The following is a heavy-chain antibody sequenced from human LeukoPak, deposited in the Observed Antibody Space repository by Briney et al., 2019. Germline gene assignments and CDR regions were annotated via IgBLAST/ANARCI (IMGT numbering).Heavy chain of an antibody. Sequence: GGSLKLSCAASGFNFSTYSMNWVRQAPGKGLEWVSYISFISSTIYYADSVKGRFTISRDNAKNSLYLQMNSLRAEDTAVYYCARDRGFDYGDYFDPWGQGTLVTVSS. J-gene: IGHJ5*02. CDR2: ISFISSTI. V-gene: IGHV3-48*01. CDR1: GFNFSTYS. D-gene: IGHD4-17*01. CDR3: ARDRGFDYGDYFDP.